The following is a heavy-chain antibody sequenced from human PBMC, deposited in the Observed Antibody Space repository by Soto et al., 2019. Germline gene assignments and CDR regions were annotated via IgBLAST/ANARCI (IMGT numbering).Heavy chain of an antibody. CDR1: GFTVSSNY. Sequence: GGSLRLSCAASGFTVSSNYMSWVRQAPGKGLEWVSVIYSGGSTYYADSVKGRFTISRDNSKNTLYLQMNSLRAEDTAVYYCARDAPAGITGTTGTYGMDVWGQGTTVTVSS. D-gene: IGHD1-7*01. CDR3: ARDAPAGITGTTGTYGMDV. V-gene: IGHV3-53*01. J-gene: IGHJ6*02. CDR2: IYSGGST.